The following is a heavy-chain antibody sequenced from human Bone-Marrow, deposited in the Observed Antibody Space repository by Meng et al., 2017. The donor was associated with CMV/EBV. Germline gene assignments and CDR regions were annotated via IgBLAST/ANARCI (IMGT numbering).Heavy chain of an antibody. CDR3: AREPYCSSTSCYFGNWFDP. D-gene: IGHD2-2*01. V-gene: IGHV4-61*01. J-gene: IGHJ5*02. CDR1: GGSVSSGSYY. CDR2: IYYSGST. Sequence: SETLSLTCTVSGGSVSSGSYYWSWIRQPPGKGLEWIGYIYYSGSTNYNPSLKSRVTISVDTSKNQFSLKLSSVTAADTAVYYCAREPYCSSTSCYFGNWFDPWGQGTLVTVSS.